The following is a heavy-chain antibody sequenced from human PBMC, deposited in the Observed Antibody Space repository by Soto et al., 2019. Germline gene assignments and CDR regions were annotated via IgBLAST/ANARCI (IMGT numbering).Heavy chain of an antibody. D-gene: IGHD3-16*02. Sequence: ASVKVSCTASGYTFTSYDINWVRQAPGQGLEWMGWMNPNSGNTGYAQKFQGRVTMTRNTSISTAYMELSSLRSEDTAVYYCARTHYDYVWGSYRLYYFDYWGQGTLVTVSS. CDR2: MNPNSGNT. J-gene: IGHJ4*02. V-gene: IGHV1-8*01. CDR1: GYTFTSYD. CDR3: ARTHYDYVWGSYRLYYFDY.